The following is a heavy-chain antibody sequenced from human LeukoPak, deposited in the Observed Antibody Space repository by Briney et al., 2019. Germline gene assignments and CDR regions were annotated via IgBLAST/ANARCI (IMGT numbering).Heavy chain of an antibody. CDR3: ARGYSYGSLCFDY. J-gene: IGHJ4*02. CDR2: IKQDGAEK. D-gene: IGHD5-18*01. CDR1: GFTFSSYW. V-gene: IGHV3-7*01. Sequence: PGGTLRLSCAASGFTFSSYWMSWGRQAPGKGLEWVANIKQDGAEKYYVHSVNGRFTISTDNAKNSLYLQMNSLRAEDTAVYYCARGYSYGSLCFDYWGQGTLVTVSS.